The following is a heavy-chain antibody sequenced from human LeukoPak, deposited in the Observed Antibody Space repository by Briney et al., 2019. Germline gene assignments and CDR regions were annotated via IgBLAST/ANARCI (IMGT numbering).Heavy chain of an antibody. CDR3: ARAPVVTPLGPNLSFDI. Sequence: GASVKVSCKASGYTFTSYYMHWVRQAPGQGLEWMGIINPSGGSTSYAQKFQGRVTMTRDMSTSTVYMELSSLRSEDTAVCYCARAPVVTPLGPNLSFDIWGQGTMVTVSS. D-gene: IGHD4-23*01. V-gene: IGHV1-46*01. CDR2: INPSGGST. CDR1: GYTFTSYY. J-gene: IGHJ3*02.